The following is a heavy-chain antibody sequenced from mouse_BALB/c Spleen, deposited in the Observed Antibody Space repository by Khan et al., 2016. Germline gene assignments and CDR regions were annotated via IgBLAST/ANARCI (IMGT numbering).Heavy chain of an antibody. D-gene: IGHD1-1*01. J-gene: IGHJ2*01. Sequence: EVQLQESGPDLVKPSQSLSLTCTVTGYSISSGYSWHWIRQFPGNKLEWMAYIHYSGSTNYNPSLKSRISITRDTSKNQFFLQLISVTTEDTATYYCTRGDYYGSSYWGQGTTLTVSS. V-gene: IGHV3-1*02. CDR2: IHYSGST. CDR1: GYSISSGYS. CDR3: TRGDYYGSSY.